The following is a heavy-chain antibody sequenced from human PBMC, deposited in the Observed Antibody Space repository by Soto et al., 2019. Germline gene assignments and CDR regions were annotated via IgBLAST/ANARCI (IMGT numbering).Heavy chain of an antibody. CDR2: IDPSDSYT. D-gene: IGHD3-3*01. CDR1: GYSFTSYW. Sequence: GESLKISCKGSGYSFTSYWISWVGQMPGKGLEWMGRIDPSDSYTNYSPSFQGHVTISADKSISTAYLQWSSLKASDTAMYYCARRVVTRGDYYYGMDVWGQGTTVTVYS. J-gene: IGHJ6*02. CDR3: ARRVVTRGDYYYGMDV. V-gene: IGHV5-10-1*01.